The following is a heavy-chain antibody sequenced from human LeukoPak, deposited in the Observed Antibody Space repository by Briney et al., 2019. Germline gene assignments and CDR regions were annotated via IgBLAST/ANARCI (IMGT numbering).Heavy chain of an antibody. D-gene: IGHD3-22*01. V-gene: IGHV3-48*01. J-gene: IGHJ4*02. CDR1: GFTFSSYR. CDR3: ARERRYYYDSSGYPDY. CDR2: ISSSSSTI. Sequence: PGGSLRLSCAASGFTFSSYRMTWVRQAPGKGLEWVSYISSSSSTIYYADSVKGRFTISRDNAKNSLYLQMNSLRADDTAVYYCARERRYYYDSSGYPDYWGQGTLVTVSS.